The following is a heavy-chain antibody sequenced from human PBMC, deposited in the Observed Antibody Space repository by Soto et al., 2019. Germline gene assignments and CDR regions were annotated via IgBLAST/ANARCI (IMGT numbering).Heavy chain of an antibody. CDR2: INPNSGGT. J-gene: IGHJ6*02. D-gene: IGHD3-3*01. V-gene: IGHV1-2*02. CDR3: ARDFWSGSPANYYYGMDV. CDR1: GYTFTGYY. Sequence: ASVKVSCKASGYTFTGYYMHWLRQAPGQGLEWMGWINPNSGGTNYAQKFQGRVTMTRDTSISTAYMELSRLRSDDTAVYYCARDFWSGSPANYYYGMDVWGQGTTVTVSS.